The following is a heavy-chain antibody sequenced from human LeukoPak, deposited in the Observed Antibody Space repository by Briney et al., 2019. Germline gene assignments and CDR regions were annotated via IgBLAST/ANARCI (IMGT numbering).Heavy chain of an antibody. D-gene: IGHD4-17*01. V-gene: IGHV1-2*06. CDR2: IIPNTGGT. Sequence: ASVKVSCEASGYTLTDYYMHWGRQAPGQGLEWMGLIIPNTGGTTYQQKFQGRVTMTRDTSISTFYMELSSLRSDDTAVYYCSTEDNYGTSLNCGNSWGQGTLVTVSS. CDR3: STEDNYGTSLNCGNS. CDR1: GYTLTDYY. J-gene: IGHJ4*02.